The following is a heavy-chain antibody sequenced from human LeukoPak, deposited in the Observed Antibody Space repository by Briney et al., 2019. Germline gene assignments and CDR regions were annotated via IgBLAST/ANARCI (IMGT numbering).Heavy chain of an antibody. D-gene: IGHD3-10*01. V-gene: IGHV1-2*02. CDR2: INPNSGGT. CDR1: GYTFTGYY. CDR3: ARPNFGAGYYYYMDV. J-gene: IGHJ6*03. Sequence: GASVKVSCKASGYTFTGYYMHWVRQAPGQGLEWMGWINPNSGGTNYAQKFQGRVTMTRDTSISTAYMELSRLRSDDTAVYYCARPNFGAGYYYYMDVWGKGTTVTVSS.